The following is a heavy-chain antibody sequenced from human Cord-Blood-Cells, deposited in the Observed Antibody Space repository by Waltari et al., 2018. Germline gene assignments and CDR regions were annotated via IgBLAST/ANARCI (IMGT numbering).Heavy chain of an antibody. Sequence: QVQLVQSGAEVKKPGASVKVSCTASGYTFTGSYMHWVRQAPGQGLEWMGWINPNSGGTNYAQKFQGRVTMTRDTSISTAYMELSRLRSDDTAVYYCARSNPYSGSYYFDYWGQGTLVTVSS. CDR1: GYTFTGSY. CDR2: INPNSGGT. CDR3: ARSNPYSGSYYFDY. J-gene: IGHJ4*02. D-gene: IGHD1-26*01. V-gene: IGHV1-2*02.